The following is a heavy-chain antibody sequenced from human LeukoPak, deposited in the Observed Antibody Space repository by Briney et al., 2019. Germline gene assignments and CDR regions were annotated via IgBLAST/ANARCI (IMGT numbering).Heavy chain of an antibody. Sequence: GGSLRLSCAASGLTVNNNYMTWVRQAPGKGLEWVSSISSSSSYIYYADSVKGRFTISRDNAKNSLYLQMNSLRAEDTAVYYCARQVATISGFDPWGQGTLVTVSS. CDR3: ARQVATISGFDP. CDR2: ISSSSSYI. V-gene: IGHV3-21*01. J-gene: IGHJ5*02. D-gene: IGHD5-12*01. CDR1: GLTVNNNY.